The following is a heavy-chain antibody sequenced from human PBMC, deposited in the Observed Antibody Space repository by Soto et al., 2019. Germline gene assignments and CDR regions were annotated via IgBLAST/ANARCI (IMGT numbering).Heavy chain of an antibody. CDR2: IYYSGST. CDR1: GGSISSYY. V-gene: IGHV4-59*01. CDR3: ARDLEGSGYDFDY. J-gene: IGHJ4*02. Sequence: SETLSLTCTVSGGSISSYYWSWIRQLPGKGLEWIGYIYYSGSTNYNPSLKSRVTISVDTSKNQFSLKLSSVTAADTAVYYCARDLEGSGYDFDYWGQGTLVTVSS. D-gene: IGHD5-12*01.